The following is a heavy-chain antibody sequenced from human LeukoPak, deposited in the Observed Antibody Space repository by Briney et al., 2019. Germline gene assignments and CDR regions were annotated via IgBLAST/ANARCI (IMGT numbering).Heavy chain of an antibody. J-gene: IGHJ4*02. CDR2: INSDRSST. Sequence: GGSLRLSCAASGFTFSSYWMHWVRQAPGKGLVWVSRINSDRSSTSYADSVKGRFTISRDNAKNTLYLQMNSLRAEDTAVYYCARAPLNDIAAAGLDYWGQGTLVTVSS. V-gene: IGHV3-74*01. CDR1: GFTFSSYW. D-gene: IGHD6-13*01. CDR3: ARAPLNDIAAAGLDY.